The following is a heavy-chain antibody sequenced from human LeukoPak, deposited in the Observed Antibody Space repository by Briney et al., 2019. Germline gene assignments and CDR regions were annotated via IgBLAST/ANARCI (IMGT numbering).Heavy chain of an antibody. Sequence: GGSLRLFCAASGFTFSSYSMSWVRQAPGKGLEWVANIKQDGSEKYYVDSVKGRFTTSRDNAKNSLYLQMNSLRAEDTAVYYCARGCSSTSCNDAFDIWGQGTMVTVSS. CDR2: IKQDGSEK. D-gene: IGHD2-2*01. J-gene: IGHJ3*02. V-gene: IGHV3-7*03. CDR3: ARGCSSTSCNDAFDI. CDR1: GFTFSSYS.